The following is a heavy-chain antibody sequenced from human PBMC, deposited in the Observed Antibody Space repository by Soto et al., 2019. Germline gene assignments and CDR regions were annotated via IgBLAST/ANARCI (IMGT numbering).Heavy chain of an antibody. V-gene: IGHV4-4*07. D-gene: IGHD1-20*01. J-gene: IGHJ3*02. Sequence: QVQLQESGPGLVKPSETLSLTCTVSGGSISSYYWSWIRQPAGKGLEWIGRIYTSGSTNYNPSLKSRVTMSVDTSKNQFSLKLSSVTAADTAVYYCARGSPLNWNDAFDIWGQGTMVTVSS. CDR3: ARGSPLNWNDAFDI. CDR2: IYTSGST. CDR1: GGSISSYY.